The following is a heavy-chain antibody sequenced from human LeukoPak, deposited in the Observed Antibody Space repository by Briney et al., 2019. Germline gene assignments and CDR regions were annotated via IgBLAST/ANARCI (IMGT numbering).Heavy chain of an antibody. CDR2: INPNSGGT. Sequence: ASVWVSCKASGYTFTGYYMHWVRQAPGQGLEWMGWINPNSGGTNYAQKFQGRVTMTRDTSISTAYMELSRLRSDDTAVYYCARAQAPIIVVVPAAMFAFDIWGQGTIVTVSS. CDR1: GYTFTGYY. V-gene: IGHV1-2*02. CDR3: ARAQAPIIVVVPAAMFAFDI. J-gene: IGHJ3*02. D-gene: IGHD2-2*01.